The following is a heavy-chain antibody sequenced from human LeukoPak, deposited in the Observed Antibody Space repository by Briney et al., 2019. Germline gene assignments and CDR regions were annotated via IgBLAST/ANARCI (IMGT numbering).Heavy chain of an antibody. CDR3: TTIVGDRRGAFDI. D-gene: IGHD1-26*01. J-gene: IGHJ3*02. Sequence: GGSLRLTCAASGFTFSNAWMSWVRQAPWKGLEWVGRIKSKTDGGTTDYAAPVKGRVTISRDDSKNTLYLQMNSLKTEDTAVYYCTTIVGDRRGAFDIWGQGTMVTVSS. CDR2: IKSKTDGGTT. CDR1: GFTFSNAW. V-gene: IGHV3-15*01.